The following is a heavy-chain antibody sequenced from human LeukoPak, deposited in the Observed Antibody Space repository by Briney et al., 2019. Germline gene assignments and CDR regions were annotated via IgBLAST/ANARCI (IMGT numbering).Heavy chain of an antibody. CDR2: IIPIFGTA. V-gene: IGHV1-69*06. Sequence: SVKVSCKASGGTFSSYAISWVRQAPGQGLEWMGGIIPIFGTANYAQKFQGRVTITADKSTSTAYMELSSLRSEDTAVYYCARSERYFDWLFNYWGQGTLVTVSS. D-gene: IGHD3-9*01. CDR3: ARSERYFDWLFNY. J-gene: IGHJ4*02. CDR1: GGTFSSYA.